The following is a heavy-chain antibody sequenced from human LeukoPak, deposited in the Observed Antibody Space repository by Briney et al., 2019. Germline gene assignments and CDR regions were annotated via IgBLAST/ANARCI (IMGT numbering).Heavy chain of an antibody. CDR1: GFTFSSYS. V-gene: IGHV3-48*04. Sequence: GGSLRLSCAASGFTFSSYSMNWVRQAPGKGLEWVSYISSSSSTIYYADSVKGRFTISRDNAKNSLYLQMNSLRAEDTAVYYCARDICGGDCNPSRMDVWGQGTTVTVSS. J-gene: IGHJ6*02. CDR2: ISSSSSTI. CDR3: ARDICGGDCNPSRMDV. D-gene: IGHD2-21*02.